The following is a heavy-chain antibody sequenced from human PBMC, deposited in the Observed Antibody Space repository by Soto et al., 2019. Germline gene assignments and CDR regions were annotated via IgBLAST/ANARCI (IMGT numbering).Heavy chain of an antibody. CDR1: GGTFSSYA. D-gene: IGHD2-8*01. Sequence: SVKVSCKASGGTFSSYAISWVRQAPGQGLEWMGGIIPIVGTANYAQKFQGRVTITADESTSTAYMELSSLRSEDTAVYYCASGYCTNGVCAGPPYGMDVWGQGTTVTVSS. J-gene: IGHJ6*02. CDR3: ASGYCTNGVCAGPPYGMDV. CDR2: IIPIVGTA. V-gene: IGHV1-69*13.